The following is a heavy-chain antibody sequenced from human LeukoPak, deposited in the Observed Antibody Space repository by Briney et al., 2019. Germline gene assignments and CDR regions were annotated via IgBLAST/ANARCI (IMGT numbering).Heavy chain of an antibody. D-gene: IGHD1-26*01. Sequence: SETLSLTCTVSGASICSYYWSWLRQPPGQGLEGIGYIYHSGNTYHNPSLKSRITISVDTSKNQFSLKLTSVTAADTAVYYCARAGLVRRWFDPWGQGTLVSVTS. V-gene: IGHV4-59*01. J-gene: IGHJ5*02. CDR2: IYHSGNT. CDR3: ARAGLVRRWFDP. CDR1: GASICSYY.